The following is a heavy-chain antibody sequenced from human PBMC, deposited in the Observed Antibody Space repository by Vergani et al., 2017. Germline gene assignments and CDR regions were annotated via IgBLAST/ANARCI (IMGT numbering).Heavy chain of an antibody. CDR1: GFTFSSYA. Sequence: QVQLVESGGGVVQPGRSLRLSCAASGFTFSSYAMHWVRQAPGKGLEWVAVISYDGSQKYYADSVKGRFTISRDNSKSMLYLQMDSLKAKDTAMYYCTSTRLELYGMDVWGQGTTVTVSS. CDR2: ISYDGSQK. CDR3: TSTRLELYGMDV. J-gene: IGHJ6*02. D-gene: IGHD3-10*01. V-gene: IGHV3-30*01.